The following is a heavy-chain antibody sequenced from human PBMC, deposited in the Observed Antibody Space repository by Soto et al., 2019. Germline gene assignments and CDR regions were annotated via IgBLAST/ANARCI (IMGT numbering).Heavy chain of an antibody. Sequence: EVQLLESGGGLVQPGGSLRLSCAASGFTFSSYAMSWVRQDPGNGLEWVSAIIGSGGSTYYADSVKGRCTISRDNSKNTLYLQMNVLRAEDTAVYYCATRGYSYGVQFDYWGQGTLVTVSS. CDR1: GFTFSSYA. D-gene: IGHD5-18*01. CDR3: ATRGYSYGVQFDY. J-gene: IGHJ4*02. V-gene: IGHV3-23*01. CDR2: IIGSGGST.